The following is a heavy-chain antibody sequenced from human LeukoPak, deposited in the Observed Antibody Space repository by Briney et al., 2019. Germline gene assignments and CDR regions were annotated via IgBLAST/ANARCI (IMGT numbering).Heavy chain of an antibody. V-gene: IGHV3-9*01. D-gene: IGHD6-13*01. J-gene: IGHJ4*01. CDR1: GFTFDDYA. Sequence: GGSLRLSCAASGFTFDDYAMHWVRQAPGKGLEWISGISWNSGSMDYADSVKGRFTISRDNAKNSLYLQMNSLRAEDTAFYYCVKDAYSSTWYPDYWGHGTLVTVSS. CDR2: ISWNSGSM. CDR3: VKDAYSSTWYPDY.